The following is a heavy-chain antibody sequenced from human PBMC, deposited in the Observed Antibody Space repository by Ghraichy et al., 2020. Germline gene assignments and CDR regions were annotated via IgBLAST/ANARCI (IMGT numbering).Heavy chain of an antibody. CDR2: ISSSSSTI. CDR1: GFTFSSYS. J-gene: IGHJ6*02. Sequence: GGSLRLSCAASGFTFSSYSMNWVRQAPGKGLEWVSYISSSSSTIYYADSVKGRFTISRDNAKNSLYLQMNSLRAEDTAVYYCAREPAASGWYPYYSYYYGMDVWGQGTTVTVSS. V-gene: IGHV3-48*01. D-gene: IGHD6-19*01. CDR3: AREPAASGWYPYYSYYYGMDV.